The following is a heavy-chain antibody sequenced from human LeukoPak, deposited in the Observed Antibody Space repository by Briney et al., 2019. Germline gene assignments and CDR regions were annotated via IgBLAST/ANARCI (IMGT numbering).Heavy chain of an antibody. D-gene: IGHD6-13*01. V-gene: IGHV3-23*01. CDR1: GFTFSSYA. J-gene: IGHJ4*02. Sequence: GGSLRLSCAASGFTFSSYAMSWVRQAPGKGLEWVSAISGSGGSTYYADSVKGRFTISRDSSKNTLYVQMNSLRAEDTAVYYCAIRTALYTTSWSNFDYWGQGTLVTVSS. CDR2: ISGSGGST. CDR3: AIRTALYTTSWSNFDY.